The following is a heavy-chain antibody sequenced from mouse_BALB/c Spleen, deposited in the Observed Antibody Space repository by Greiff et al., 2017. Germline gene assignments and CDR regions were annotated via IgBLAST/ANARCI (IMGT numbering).Heavy chain of an antibody. J-gene: IGHJ3*01. CDR1: GYTFTDYN. Sequence: VQLQQSGPELVKPGASVKISCKASGYTFTDYNMHWVKQSHGKSLEWIGYIYPYNGGTGYNQKFKSKATLTVDNSSSTAYMELRSLTSEDSAVYYCARSGYDDGSWFAYWGQGTLVTVSA. CDR2: IYPYNGGT. V-gene: IGHV1S29*02. D-gene: IGHD2-2*01. CDR3: ARSGYDDGSWFAY.